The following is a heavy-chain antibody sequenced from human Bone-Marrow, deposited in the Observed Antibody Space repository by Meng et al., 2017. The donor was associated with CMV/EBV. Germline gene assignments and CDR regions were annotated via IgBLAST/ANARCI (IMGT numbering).Heavy chain of an antibody. CDR1: GGSISSYY. V-gene: IGHV4-59*01. J-gene: IGHJ1*01. D-gene: IGHD2-2*02. Sequence: GSLSLTCTVSGGSISSYYWSWIRQPPGKGLEWIGYIYYSGSTNYNPSLKSRVTISVDTSKNQFSLKLSSVTAADTAVYYCARTYCSSTSCYRGYFQHWGQGTLVTVSS. CDR2: IYYSGST. CDR3: ARTYCSSTSCYRGYFQH.